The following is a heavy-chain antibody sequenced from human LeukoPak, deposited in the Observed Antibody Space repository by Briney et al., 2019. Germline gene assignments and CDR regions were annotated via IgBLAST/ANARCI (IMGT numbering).Heavy chain of an antibody. CDR1: GGSISSYY. CDR3: ARVGARDGYNSGFDY. CDR2: IYYSGST. V-gene: IGHV4-59*08. Sequence: SETLSLTCTVSGGSISSYYWSWIRQPPGKGLEWIGYIYYSGSTNYNPSLKSRVTISVDTSKNQFSLKLSSVTAADTAVYYCARVGARDGYNSGFDYWGQGTLVTVSS. J-gene: IGHJ4*02. D-gene: IGHD5-24*01.